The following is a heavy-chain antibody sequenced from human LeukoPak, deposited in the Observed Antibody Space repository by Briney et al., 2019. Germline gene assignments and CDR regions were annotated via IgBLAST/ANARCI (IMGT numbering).Heavy chain of an antibody. Sequence: PGGSLRLSCAASGFTFSSYGMHWVRQAPGKGLEWVAVISYDGSNKYYADSVKGRFTISRDNSKNTLYLQMNSLRDDDTALYYCARDSPSYGSGTYYIDYWGQGTLVTVSS. CDR3: ARDSPSYGSGTYYIDY. J-gene: IGHJ4*02. D-gene: IGHD3-10*01. V-gene: IGHV3-30*03. CDR1: GFTFSSYG. CDR2: ISYDGSNK.